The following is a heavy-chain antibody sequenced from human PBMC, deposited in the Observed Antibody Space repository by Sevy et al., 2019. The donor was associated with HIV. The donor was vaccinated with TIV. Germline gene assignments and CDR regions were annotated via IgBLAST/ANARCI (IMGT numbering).Heavy chain of an antibody. V-gene: IGHV3-11*01. Sequence: GSLRLSCAASGFTFSDYYMSWIRQAPGKGLEWVSYISSSGSTIYYADSVKGRFTISRDNAKNSLYLQMNSLRAEDTAVYYCARERGSGSSSDAFDIWGQGTMVTVSS. J-gene: IGHJ3*02. CDR3: ARERGSGSSSDAFDI. CDR1: GFTFSDYY. CDR2: ISSSGSTI. D-gene: IGHD3-10*01.